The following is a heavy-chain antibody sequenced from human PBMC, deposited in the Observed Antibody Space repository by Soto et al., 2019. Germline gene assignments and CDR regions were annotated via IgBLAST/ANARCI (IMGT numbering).Heavy chain of an antibody. CDR3: ARHPSRWYFDY. V-gene: IGHV4-61*08. J-gene: IGHJ4*02. D-gene: IGHD6-13*01. CDR1: GGSISSGGYY. Sequence: PSETLSLTCTVSGGSISSGGYYWSWIRQHPGKGLEWIGYVFYSGSTYYNPSLKSRVTISVDTSKNQFSLKLSSVTAADTAVYYCARHPSRWYFDYWGQGTLVTVSS. CDR2: VFYSGST.